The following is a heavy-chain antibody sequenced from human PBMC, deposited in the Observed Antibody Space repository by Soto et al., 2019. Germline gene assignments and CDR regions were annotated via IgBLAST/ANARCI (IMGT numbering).Heavy chain of an antibody. D-gene: IGHD3-3*01. CDR3: ARGAMFDFWSGYLDY. CDR2: IWYDGSNK. J-gene: IGHJ4*02. V-gene: IGHV3-33*01. Sequence: SLRLSCAASGFTFSSYGMHWVRQAPGKGLEWVAVIWYDGSNKYYADSVKGRFTISRDNSKNTLYLQMNSPRAEDTAVYYCARGAMFDFWSGYLDYWGQGTLVTVSS. CDR1: GFTFSSYG.